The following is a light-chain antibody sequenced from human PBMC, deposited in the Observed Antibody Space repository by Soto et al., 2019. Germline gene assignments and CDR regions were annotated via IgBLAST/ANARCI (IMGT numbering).Light chain of an antibody. CDR2: SVS. CDR3: QLYSGSPWT. Sequence: EIVLTQSPGTLSLSPGERATLSCRASQSINHKYLAWFQQEPGQTPRLLIHSVSIRATGIPDRFSGSGSGTDFTLTISRLDPEDFAVYYCQLYSGSPWTFGRGTKVEIK. CDR1: QSINHKY. J-gene: IGKJ1*01. V-gene: IGKV3-20*01.